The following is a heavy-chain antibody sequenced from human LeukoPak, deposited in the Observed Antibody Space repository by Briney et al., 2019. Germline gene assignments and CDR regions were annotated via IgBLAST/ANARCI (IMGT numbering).Heavy chain of an antibody. D-gene: IGHD4-17*01. Sequence: GGSLRLSCAASGFTFSSYAMHWVRQAPGKGLEWVAVISYDGSNKYYADSVKGRFTISRDNSKNTLYLQMNSLRAEDTAVYYCARPATEIYGSDAFDIWGQGTMVTVS. CDR1: GFTFSSYA. CDR3: ARPATEIYGSDAFDI. J-gene: IGHJ3*02. V-gene: IGHV3-30-3*01. CDR2: ISYDGSNK.